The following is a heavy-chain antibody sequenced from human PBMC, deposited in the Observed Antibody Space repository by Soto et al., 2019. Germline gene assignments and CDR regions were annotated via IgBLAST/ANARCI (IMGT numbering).Heavy chain of an antibody. J-gene: IGHJ3*02. Sequence: QVQLVQSGAEVKKPGASVKLSCKASGYTFITSYYTHWVRQAPGQGLEWMGIINPTGTMTKYSERFQDRLTMTRDTSTSTDYMELSTLTSEDTAVDFCARDTGYDHDAFDIWGQGTMVTVSS. CDR1: GYTFITSYY. CDR2: INPTGTMT. CDR3: ARDTGYDHDAFDI. D-gene: IGHD5-12*01. V-gene: IGHV1-46*01.